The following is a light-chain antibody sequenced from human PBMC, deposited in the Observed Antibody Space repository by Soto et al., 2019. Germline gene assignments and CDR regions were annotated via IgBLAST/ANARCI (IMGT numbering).Light chain of an antibody. Sequence: QSLLTQPACVSGSRGQSITISCTGTISDVGGYTYVSWYQQHPGKAPKLMIYEVSNRPSGISNRFSGSKSGNTASLTISGLQAEDEAHYYCSSYTSSITLVFGTGTKVTVL. CDR1: ISDVGGYTY. V-gene: IGLV2-14*01. CDR3: SSYTSSITLV. J-gene: IGLJ1*01. CDR2: EVS.